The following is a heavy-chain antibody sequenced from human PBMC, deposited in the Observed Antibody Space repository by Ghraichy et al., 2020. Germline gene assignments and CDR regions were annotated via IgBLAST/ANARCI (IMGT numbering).Heavy chain of an antibody. CDR1: GYTLTELS. CDR2: FDPEDGET. D-gene: IGHD5-24*01. V-gene: IGHV1-24*01. CDR3: AIGAYGYNSPDY. J-gene: IGHJ4*02. Sequence: ASVKVSCKVSGYTLTELSMHWVRQAPGKGLEWMGGFDPEDGETIYAQKFQGRVTMTEDTSTDTAYMELSSLRSEDTAVYYCAIGAYGYNSPDYWGQGTLVTVSS.